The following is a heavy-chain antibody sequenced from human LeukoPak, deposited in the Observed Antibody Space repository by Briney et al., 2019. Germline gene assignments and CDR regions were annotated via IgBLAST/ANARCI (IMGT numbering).Heavy chain of an antibody. V-gene: IGHV4-61*02. CDR1: GGSISSGSYY. CDR3: ARGGGYYDSSGYYSEYFQH. D-gene: IGHD3-22*01. J-gene: IGHJ1*01. CDR2: IYTSGST. Sequence: PSETLSLTCTVSGGSISSGSYYWSWIRQPAGKGLEWIGRIYTSGSTNYNPSLKSRVTTSVDTSKNQFSLKLSSVTAADTAVYYCARGGGYYDSSGYYSEYFQHWGQGTLVTVSS.